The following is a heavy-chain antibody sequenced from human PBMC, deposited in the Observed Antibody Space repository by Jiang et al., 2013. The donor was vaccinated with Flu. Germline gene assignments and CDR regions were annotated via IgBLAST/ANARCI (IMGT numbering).Heavy chain of an antibody. CDR3: ARELSVYYYDSSGYLFWFDP. D-gene: IGHD3-22*01. J-gene: IGHJ5*02. Sequence: LKSRVTISVDTSKNQFSLKLSSVTAADTAVYYCARELSVYYYDSSGYLFWFDPWGQGTLVTVSS. V-gene: IGHV4-31*02.